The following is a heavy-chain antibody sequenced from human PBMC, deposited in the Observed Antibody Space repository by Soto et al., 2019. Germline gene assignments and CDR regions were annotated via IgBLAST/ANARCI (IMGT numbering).Heavy chain of an antibody. D-gene: IGHD2-8*01. CDR3: ARDGGYCTNGVCGYYYYGMDV. CDR2: IWYDGSNK. Sequence: GGSLRLSCAASGFTFSSYGMHWVRQAPGKGLEWVAVIWYDGSNKYYADSVKGRFTISRDNSKNTLYLQMNSLRAEDTAVYYCARDGGYCTNGVCGYYYYGMDVWGQGTTVTVSS. CDR1: GFTFSSYG. V-gene: IGHV3-33*01. J-gene: IGHJ6*02.